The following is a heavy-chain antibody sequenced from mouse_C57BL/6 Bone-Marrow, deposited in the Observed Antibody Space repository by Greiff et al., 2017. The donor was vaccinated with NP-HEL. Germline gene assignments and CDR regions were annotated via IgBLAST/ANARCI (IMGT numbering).Heavy chain of an antibody. D-gene: IGHD1-1*01. CDR3: ARAITTYAMDY. CDR2: SRNKANDYTT. CDR1: GFTFSAFY. J-gene: IGHJ4*01. Sequence: ELNVVESGGGLVQSGRSLRLSCATSGFTFSAFYMEWVRQAPGKGLEWIAASRNKANDYTTEYSASVKGRFIVSRDTSQSILYLQMNALRAEDTAIYYCARAITTYAMDYWGQGTSVTVSS. V-gene: IGHV7-1*01.